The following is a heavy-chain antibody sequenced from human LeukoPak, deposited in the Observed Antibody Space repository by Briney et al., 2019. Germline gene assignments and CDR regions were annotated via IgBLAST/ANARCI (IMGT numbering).Heavy chain of an antibody. Sequence: PGGSLRLSCAASGFTFDDYAMHWVRQAPGKGLEWVSGISWNSGSIGYADSVKGRFTISRDNSKNTLYLQMNSLRAEDTAVYYCARDILYSGYGVSLFLDYWGQGTLVTVSS. V-gene: IGHV3-9*01. CDR3: ARDILYSGYGVSLFLDY. CDR2: ISWNSGSI. J-gene: IGHJ4*02. D-gene: IGHD5-12*01. CDR1: GFTFDDYA.